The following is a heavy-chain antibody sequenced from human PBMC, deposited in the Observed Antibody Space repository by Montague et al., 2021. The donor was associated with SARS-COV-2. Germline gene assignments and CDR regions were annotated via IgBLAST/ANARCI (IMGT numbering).Heavy chain of an antibody. J-gene: IGHJ3*02. CDR3: AKDRQLVGDDAFDI. D-gene: IGHD6-13*01. CDR1: GFTFSSYA. CDR2: ISISDGNT. Sequence: SLRLSCAASGFTFSSYAMSWVRQAPGKGLEWVSTISISDGNTYYADSVKGRFTISRDKSKNTLYLQMNSLGAEDTAVYYCAKDRQLVGDDAFDIWGQGTVVTVSS. V-gene: IGHV3-23*01.